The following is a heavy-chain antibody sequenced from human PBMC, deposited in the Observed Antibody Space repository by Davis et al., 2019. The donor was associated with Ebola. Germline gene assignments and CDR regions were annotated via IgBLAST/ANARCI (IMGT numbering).Heavy chain of an antibody. Sequence: SLKISCAASGFTFSSYGMHWVRQAPGKGLERLAVISYDGSNKYYADSVKGRFTISRDNSKNTLYLQMNSLGAEDTAVYYCANGPQKDIVVLVAAINSFHYWGQGTLVTVSS. CDR2: ISYDGSNK. CDR3: ANGPQKDIVVLVAAINSFHY. V-gene: IGHV3-30*18. D-gene: IGHD2-15*01. J-gene: IGHJ4*02. CDR1: GFTFSSYG.